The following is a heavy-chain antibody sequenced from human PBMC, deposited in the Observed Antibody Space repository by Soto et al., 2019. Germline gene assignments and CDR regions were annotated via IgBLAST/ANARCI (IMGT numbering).Heavy chain of an antibody. CDR2: VSGNVGHK. D-gene: IGHD3-22*01. V-gene: IGHV3-23*01. J-gene: IGHJ4*02. CDR3: AKGEDYYDSSGYYLFDY. Sequence: GGPLRLSCSASGFSFRRYSMTWVRQAPGKGLEWVSVVSGNVGHKYYADSVKGRFTISRDNSKDTLYLQMNTLRAEDTAVYYCAKGEDYYDSSGYYLFDYWGQGTLVTVSS. CDR1: GFSFRRYS.